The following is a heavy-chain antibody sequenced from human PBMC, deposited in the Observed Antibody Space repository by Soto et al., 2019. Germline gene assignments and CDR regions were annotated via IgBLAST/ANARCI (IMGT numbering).Heavy chain of an antibody. D-gene: IGHD3-3*01. V-gene: IGHV3-30*18. CDR1: GFTFSIYG. CDR2: ISYDGSNK. J-gene: IGHJ4*02. CDR3: AKAHYDFWSGYPTSGY. Sequence: GGSLRLSCAASGFTFSIYGMHWVRHAPGKGLEWVAVISYDGSNKYYADSVKGRFTISRDNSKNTLYLQMNSLRAEDTAVYYCAKAHYDFWSGYPTSGYWGQGTLVTVSS.